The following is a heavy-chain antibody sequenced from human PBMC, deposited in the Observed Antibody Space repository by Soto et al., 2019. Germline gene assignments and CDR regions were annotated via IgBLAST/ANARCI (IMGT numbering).Heavy chain of an antibody. D-gene: IGHD3-10*01. V-gene: IGHV1-18*01. Sequence: ASVKVSCKXSGNTFSGYGISWVRQAPGQRPEYMGWISTNNGNTNYAQNIQGRVTMTTDTSTSTGYMELRSLRPDDTAVYYCAIQRAGAYGMDVWGQGTTVTVSS. J-gene: IGHJ6*02. CDR3: AIQRAGAYGMDV. CDR2: ISTNNGNT. CDR1: GNTFSGYG.